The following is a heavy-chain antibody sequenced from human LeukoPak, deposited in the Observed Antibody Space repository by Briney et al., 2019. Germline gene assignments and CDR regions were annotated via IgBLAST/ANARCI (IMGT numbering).Heavy chain of an antibody. J-gene: IGHJ5*02. Sequence: PSETLSLTCSVSGGSISGYFWTWIRQPPGKGLEWIGHISYTGNTKYNPSLKSRVTISVDTSKNQLSLNLSSVTAADTALYYCARDTGNYGGDWFDPWGQGTLVTVSS. CDR3: ARDTGNYGGDWFDP. D-gene: IGHD1-7*01. V-gene: IGHV4-59*01. CDR2: ISYTGNT. CDR1: GGSISGYF.